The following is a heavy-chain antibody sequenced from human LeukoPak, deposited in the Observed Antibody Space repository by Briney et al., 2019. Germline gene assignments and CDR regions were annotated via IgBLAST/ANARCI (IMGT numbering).Heavy chain of an antibody. J-gene: IGHJ4*02. Sequence: PSETLSLTCIVSGDSLSSYYWGWVRQPPGKALEWVGYISYSGSTNYNPSLKGRVTISMDTSKNQFSLRLSSVTAADTAVYSCARVGRWDHTSGSYYFDPWGQGTLVTSSP. CDR3: ARVGRWDHTSGSYYFDP. CDR2: ISYSGST. V-gene: IGHV4-59*12. D-gene: IGHD3-10*01. CDR1: GDSLSSYY.